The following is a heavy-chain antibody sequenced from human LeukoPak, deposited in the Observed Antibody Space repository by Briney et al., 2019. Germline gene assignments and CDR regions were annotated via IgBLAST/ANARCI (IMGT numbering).Heavy chain of an antibody. CDR2: IYPGDSDT. V-gene: IGHV5-51*01. CDR3: ARRSYCAGDCPNWFDP. J-gene: IGHJ5*02. CDR1: GYSFPSYW. D-gene: IGHD2-21*02. Sequence: GESLKISCKASGYSFPSYWIGWVRQMPGKGLEWMGSIYPGDSDTKYSPSFQGQVTISADKSISTAYLQWNSLKGSDTAMYYCARRSYCAGDCPNWFDPWGQGTLVIVPS.